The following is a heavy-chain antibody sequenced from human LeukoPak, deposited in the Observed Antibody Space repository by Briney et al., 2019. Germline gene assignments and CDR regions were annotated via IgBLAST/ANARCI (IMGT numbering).Heavy chain of an antibody. D-gene: IGHD2-15*01. CDR3: AKDLRRYCSGGSCGDV. CDR2: ISGSGGST. Sequence: GGSLRLSCVASGFTFSAYAMSWVRQAPGKGLEWVSAISGSGGSTYYADSVKGRFTISRDNSKNTLYLQMNSLRAEDTAVYYCAKDLRRYCSGGSCGDVWGKGTTVTVSS. J-gene: IGHJ6*04. CDR1: GFTFSAYA. V-gene: IGHV3-23*01.